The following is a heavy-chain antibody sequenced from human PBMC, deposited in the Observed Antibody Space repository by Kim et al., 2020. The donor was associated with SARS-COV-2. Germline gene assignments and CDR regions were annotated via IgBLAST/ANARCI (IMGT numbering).Heavy chain of an antibody. CDR1: GFTFSDYA. CDR2: ISDSGAST. J-gene: IGHJ3*02. Sequence: GGSLRLSCAASGFTFSDYAMNWVRQAPGKGLEWLSYISDSGASTYYADSVKGRFTVSRDDAKNSLYLQMNSLRADDTAVYYCVKSRHHYGGWQAFDIWG. CDR3: VKSRHHYGGWQAFDI. V-gene: IGHV3-23*01. D-gene: IGHD4-17*01.